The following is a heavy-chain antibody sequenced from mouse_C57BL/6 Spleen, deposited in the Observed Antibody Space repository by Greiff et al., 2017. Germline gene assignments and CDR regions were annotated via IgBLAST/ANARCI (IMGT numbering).Heavy chain of an antibody. Sequence: VHLVESGPGLVAPSQSLSTTCTVSGFSLTSYGVDWVRQSPGKGLEWLGVIWGVGSTNYNSALKSRLSIIKDNSKSQVFLKMNSRQTDDTAMYYCARHYYGSSYWYFDVWGTGTTVTVSS. CDR3: ARHYYGSSYWYFDV. D-gene: IGHD1-1*01. V-gene: IGHV2-6*01. J-gene: IGHJ1*03. CDR1: GFSLTSYG. CDR2: IWGVGST.